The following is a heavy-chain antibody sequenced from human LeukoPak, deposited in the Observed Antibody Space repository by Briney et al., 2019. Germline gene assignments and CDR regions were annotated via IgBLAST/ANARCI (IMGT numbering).Heavy chain of an antibody. Sequence: SETLSLTCTVSGGSFSDYYWNWIRQSAGKGLGWIGRIYATGTVNYNPSLQSRVTVSVDTSKNQFSLNLRSMTAADTAIYYCAGEYNYNRYFDSWGQGILVTVSS. J-gene: IGHJ4*02. CDR1: GGSFSDYY. D-gene: IGHD1-20*01. V-gene: IGHV4-4*07. CDR3: AGEYNYNRYFDS. CDR2: IYATGTV.